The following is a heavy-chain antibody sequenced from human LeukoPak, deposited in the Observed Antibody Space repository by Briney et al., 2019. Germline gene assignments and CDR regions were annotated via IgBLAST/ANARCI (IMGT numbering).Heavy chain of an antibody. CDR3: AKGGTSNYYYCYYMDV. V-gene: IGHV3-23*01. Sequence: PGGSLRLSCAASGFTFSSYAMGWVRQAPGKGLEWVSAISGSGGSTYYADSVKGRFTISRDNSKNTLYLQMNSLRAEDTAVYYCAKGGTSNYYYCYYMDVWGKGTTVTVSS. CDR1: GFTFSSYA. D-gene: IGHD1-14*01. J-gene: IGHJ6*03. CDR2: ISGSGGST.